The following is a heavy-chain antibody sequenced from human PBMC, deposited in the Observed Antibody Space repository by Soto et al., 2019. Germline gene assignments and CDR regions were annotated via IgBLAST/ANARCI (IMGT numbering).Heavy chain of an antibody. D-gene: IGHD2-2*01. CDR2: IIPILGIA. V-gene: IGHV1-69*08. CDR3: AREKYYCSSTSCYRRRDAFDI. J-gene: IGHJ3*02. CDR1: GGTFSSYT. Sequence: QVQLVQSGAEVKKPGSSVKVSCKASGGTFSSYTISWVRQAPGQGLEWMGRIIPILGIANYAQKFQGRVTITADKSTSTAYMELSSLRSEDTAVYYCAREKYYCSSTSCYRRRDAFDIWGQGTMVTVSS.